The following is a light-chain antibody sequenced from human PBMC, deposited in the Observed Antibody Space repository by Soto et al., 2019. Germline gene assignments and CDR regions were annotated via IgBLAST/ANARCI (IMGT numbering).Light chain of an antibody. Sequence: DIQMTQSPSTLSGSVGDRVTITCRASQTISSWLAWYQQKPGKAPKLLIYKASTLKSGVPSGFSGSGSGTEFTLTISSLQPDDFATYYCLQYSAFPYTFGQGTKVDIK. V-gene: IGKV1-5*03. J-gene: IGKJ2*01. CDR3: LQYSAFPYT. CDR1: QTISSW. CDR2: KAS.